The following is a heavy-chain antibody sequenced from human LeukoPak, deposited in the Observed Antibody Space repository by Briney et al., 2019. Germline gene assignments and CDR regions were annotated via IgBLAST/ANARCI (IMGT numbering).Heavy chain of an antibody. CDR3: ARSYSSSWYVYFDY. CDR1: GYTFTGYY. V-gene: IGHV1-2*02. J-gene: IGHJ4*02. CDR2: INPNSGGT. D-gene: IGHD6-13*01. Sequence: ASVKVSCKASGYTFTGYYMHWVRQAPGQGLEWMGWINPNSGGTNYAQKFQGRVTMTRDTSISTAYMELSRLRSDDTAAYYCARSYSSSWYVYFDYWGQGTLVTVSS.